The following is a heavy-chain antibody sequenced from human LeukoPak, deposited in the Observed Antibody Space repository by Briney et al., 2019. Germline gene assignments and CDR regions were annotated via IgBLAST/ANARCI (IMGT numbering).Heavy chain of an antibody. Sequence: PGGSLRLSCAASGFTFSSYWMSWVRQAPGKGLEWVANIKQDGSEKYYVDSVKGRFTISRDNAKNSLYLQMNSLRAEDTAVYYCARADDYGDSDAFDIWGQGTMVTVSS. CDR2: IKQDGSEK. D-gene: IGHD4-17*01. CDR3: ARADDYGDSDAFDI. J-gene: IGHJ3*02. CDR1: GFTFSSYW. V-gene: IGHV3-7*01.